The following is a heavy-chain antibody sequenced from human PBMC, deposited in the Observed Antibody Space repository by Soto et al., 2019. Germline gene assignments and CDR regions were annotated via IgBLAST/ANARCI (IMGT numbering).Heavy chain of an antibody. Sequence: EVQLVESGGDLVKSGGSLRLSCAASGFTFNNAWMSWVRQAPGKGLEWVGRIKSKIDGGTTDYAAPVKGRFSISRDDSKNTLYLQMNSLKPEDTAVYYCTTHPYYDSSGYYYGRIDYWGQGTLVTVSS. J-gene: IGHJ4*02. CDR3: TTHPYYDSSGYYYGRIDY. V-gene: IGHV3-15*01. D-gene: IGHD3-22*01. CDR2: IKSKIDGGTT. CDR1: GFTFNNAW.